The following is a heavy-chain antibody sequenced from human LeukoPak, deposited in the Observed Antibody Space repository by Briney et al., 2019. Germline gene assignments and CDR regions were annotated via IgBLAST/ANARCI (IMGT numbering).Heavy chain of an antibody. CDR1: GYTFTSYD. V-gene: IGHV1-8*01. CDR3: ARAYYHCSSTSCYLGY. J-gene: IGHJ4*02. D-gene: IGHD2-2*01. Sequence: ASVTVSCKASGYTFTSYDINWVRQAPGQGLEWMGWMNPNSGNTVYAQKFQGRVTMTRNTSISTAYMELSSLRSEDTAVYYCARAYYHCSSTSCYLGYWGQGTLVTVSS. CDR2: MNPNSGNT.